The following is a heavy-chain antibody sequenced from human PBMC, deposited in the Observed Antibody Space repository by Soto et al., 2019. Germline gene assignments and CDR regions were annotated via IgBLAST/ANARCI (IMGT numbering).Heavy chain of an antibody. D-gene: IGHD6-13*01. V-gene: IGHV3-23*01. J-gene: IGHJ4*02. CDR1: GFTFSSYA. CDR3: AKAASSSPVRAYYFDY. Sequence: QPGGSLRLSCAASGFTFSSYAMSWVRQAPGKGLEWVSAISGSGGSTYYADSVKGRFTISRDNSKNTLYLQMNSLRAEDTAVYYCAKAASSSPVRAYYFDYWGQGTLVTISS. CDR2: ISGSGGST.